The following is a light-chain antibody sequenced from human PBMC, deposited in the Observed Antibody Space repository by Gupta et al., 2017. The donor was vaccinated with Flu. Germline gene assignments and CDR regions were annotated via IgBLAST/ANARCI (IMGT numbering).Light chain of an antibody. V-gene: IGLV3-19*01. CDR1: TLSCHF. CDR2: GRK. CDR3: NSRESGGSNWV. J-gene: IGLJ3*02. Sequence: VHTFTITCHCSTLSCHFPCLSHQTPGQAPVLGGYGRKNRSAGSPERFSGSREGKTAALTITGAQAEDEADYYCNSRESGGSNWVFGGGTKLTVL.